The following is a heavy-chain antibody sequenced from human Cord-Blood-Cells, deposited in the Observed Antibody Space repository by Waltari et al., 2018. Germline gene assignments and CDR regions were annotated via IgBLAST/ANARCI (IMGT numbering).Heavy chain of an antibody. J-gene: IGHJ3*02. Sequence: QVQLVQSGAEVKKPGSSVKVSCKASGGTFSSYAISWVRQAPGQGLEWMGRISPIFGTSNYAQKFQGRVTITADESTSTAYMELSSLGSEDTAVYYCARDQLGRNALDIWGQGTMVTVSS. D-gene: IGHD7-27*01. V-gene: IGHV1-69*01. CDR2: ISPIFGTS. CDR3: ARDQLGRNALDI. CDR1: GGTFSSYA.